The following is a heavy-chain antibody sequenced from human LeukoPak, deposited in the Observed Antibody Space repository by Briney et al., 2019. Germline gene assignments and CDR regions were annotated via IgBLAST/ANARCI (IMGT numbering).Heavy chain of an antibody. J-gene: IGHJ3*02. V-gene: IGHV4-59*08. CDR3: ARVPSSGWSSPAFDI. CDR1: GGSISSYY. CDR2: IYYSGST. Sequence: SETLSLTCTVSGGSISSYYWSWIRQPPGKGLEWIGYIYYSGSTNYNPSLKSRVTISVDTSKNQFSLKLSSVTAADTAVYYCARVPSSGWSSPAFDIWGQGTMVTVSS. D-gene: IGHD6-19*01.